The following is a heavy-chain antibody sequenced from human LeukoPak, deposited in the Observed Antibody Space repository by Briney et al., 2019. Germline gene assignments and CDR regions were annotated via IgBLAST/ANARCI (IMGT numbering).Heavy chain of an antibody. V-gene: IGHV3-23*01. J-gene: IGHJ4*02. D-gene: IGHD3-22*01. CDR2: ISGSGGST. CDR1: GFTFSSYG. CDR3: AKDAPQLNMIVVVPYYFDY. Sequence: PGGSLRLSCAASGFTFSSYGMSWVRQAPGKGLEWVSAISGSGGSTYYADSVKGRFTISRDNSKNTLYLQMNSLRAEDTAVYYCAKDAPQLNMIVVVPYYFDYWGQGTLVTVSS.